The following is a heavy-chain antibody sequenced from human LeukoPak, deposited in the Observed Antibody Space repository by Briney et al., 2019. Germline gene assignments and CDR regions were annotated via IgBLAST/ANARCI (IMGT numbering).Heavy chain of an antibody. V-gene: IGHV4-4*02. CDR2: ISHSGST. CDR3: ARGWGSGSLLN. J-gene: IGHJ4*02. Sequence: SGTLSLTCAVSGDSVSNSNWWTWVRQPPGKGLEWIEEISHSGSTKYKPSLKTRVTISLDTSNNRFSLNLTSVTAADTAVYYCARGWGSGSLLNWGQGALVTVSS. D-gene: IGHD3-10*01. CDR1: GDSVSNSNW.